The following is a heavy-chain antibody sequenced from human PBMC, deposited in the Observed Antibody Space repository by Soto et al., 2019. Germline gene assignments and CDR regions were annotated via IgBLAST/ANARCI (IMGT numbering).Heavy chain of an antibody. D-gene: IGHD6-19*01. CDR3: ARHPRLAQRMGAFDI. V-gene: IGHV4-39*01. CDR2: VYYSGST. Sequence: QLQLQESGPGLVKPSETLSLTCTVSGGSISSSSYYWGWIRQPPGKGLEWIGSVYYSGSTYYNPSLKSRVTIFVDTSKNQFQFSLKVSSVTTADTAVYYCARHPRLAQRMGAFDIWGQGTMVTVSS. J-gene: IGHJ3*02. CDR1: GGSISSSSYY.